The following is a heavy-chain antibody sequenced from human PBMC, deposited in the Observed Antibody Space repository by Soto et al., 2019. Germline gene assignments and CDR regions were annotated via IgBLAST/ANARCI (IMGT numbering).Heavy chain of an antibody. J-gene: IGHJ4*02. V-gene: IGHV3-23*01. CDR2: ISGSAGST. Sequence: GSLRLSCAGSGFKFSEYAMRWVRHAPGRGLEWVSVISGSAGSTFYADSAKGRFTIAIGNSKNTLYIQMNSLRVEDTAIYYCANEEGSPWYPADYWGPGTRVTVSS. CDR3: ANEEGSPWYPADY. D-gene: IGHD6-13*01. CDR1: GFKFSEYA.